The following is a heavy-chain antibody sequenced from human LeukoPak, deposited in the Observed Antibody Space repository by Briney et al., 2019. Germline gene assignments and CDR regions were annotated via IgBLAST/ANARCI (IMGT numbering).Heavy chain of an antibody. V-gene: IGHV4-34*01. CDR1: GGSISSGGYS. Sequence: PSETLSLTCAVSGGSISSGGYSWSWIRQPPGKGLEWIGEINHSGSTNYNPSLKSRVTISVDTSKNQFSLKLSPVTAADTAVYYCARGHSGSYYWFDPWGQGTLVTVSS. CDR3: ARGHSGSYYWFDP. CDR2: INHSGST. D-gene: IGHD1-26*01. J-gene: IGHJ5*02.